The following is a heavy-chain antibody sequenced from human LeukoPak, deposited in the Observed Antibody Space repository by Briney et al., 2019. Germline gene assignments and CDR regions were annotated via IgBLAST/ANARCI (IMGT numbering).Heavy chain of an antibody. Sequence: ASVKVSCKASGYTFTSYYMHWVRQAPGQGLEWMGIINPSGGSTSYAQKFQGRVTMTRDTSTSTVYMELSSLRSEDTVVYYCARGMGYDYVWGSYRPSDYWGQGTLVTVSS. D-gene: IGHD3-16*02. J-gene: IGHJ4*02. CDR2: INPSGGST. CDR3: ARGMGYDYVWGSYRPSDY. CDR1: GYTFTSYY. V-gene: IGHV1-46*01.